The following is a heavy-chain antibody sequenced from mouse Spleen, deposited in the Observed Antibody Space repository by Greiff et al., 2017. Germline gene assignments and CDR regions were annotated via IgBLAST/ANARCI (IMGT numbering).Heavy chain of an antibody. V-gene: IGHV3-6*01. J-gene: IGHJ2*01. CDR2: ISYDGSN. CDR1: GYSITSGYY. D-gene: IGHD1-1*01. CDR3: ARGDGSSYNY. Sequence: EVQVVESGPGLVKPSQSLSLTCSVTGYSITSGYYWNWIRQFPGNKLEWMGYISYDGSNNYNPSLKNRISITRDTSKNQFFLKLNSVTTEDTATYYCARGDGSSYNYWGQGTTLTVSS.